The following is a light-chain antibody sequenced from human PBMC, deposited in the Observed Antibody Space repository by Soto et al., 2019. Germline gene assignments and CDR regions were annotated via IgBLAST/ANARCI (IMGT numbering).Light chain of an antibody. CDR2: GAS. V-gene: IGKV3-15*01. CDR3: QQYGDRPPWT. Sequence: EIVMTQSPATLSVSPGEGATLSCRASQSVRSNLAWYQQKPGQPPRLLIYGASTRATGIPARFSGGGSGTEYTPPTTSLQHEDFAVYYCQQYGDRPPWTFGQGTKVDIK. CDR1: QSVRSN. J-gene: IGKJ1*01.